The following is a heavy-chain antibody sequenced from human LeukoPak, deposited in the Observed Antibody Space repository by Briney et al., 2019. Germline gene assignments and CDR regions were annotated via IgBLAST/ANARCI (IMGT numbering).Heavy chain of an antibody. CDR2: IYSGGST. CDR1: GFTVSSNY. Sequence: GGSLRLSCAASGFTVSSNYMSWVRQAPGKGLEWVSVIYSGGSTYYADSVKGRFTISRDDSKSTMYLEMNSLRVEDTAVYYCAKGDGYYYYYLDVWGKGTTVTVSS. V-gene: IGHV3-66*01. D-gene: IGHD5-24*01. CDR3: AKGDGYYYYYLDV. J-gene: IGHJ6*03.